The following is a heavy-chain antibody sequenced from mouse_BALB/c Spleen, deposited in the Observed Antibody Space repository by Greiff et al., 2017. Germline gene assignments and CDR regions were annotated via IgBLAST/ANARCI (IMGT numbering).Heavy chain of an antibody. CDR2: ISYSGST. J-gene: IGHJ4*01. CDR3: ASTMVTMDY. CDR1: GYSITSDYA. V-gene: IGHV3-2*02. Sequence: EVKLQESGPGLVKPSQSLSLTCTVTGYSITSDYAWNWIRQFPGNKLEWMGYISYSGSTSYNPSLKSRISITRDTSKNQFFLQLNSVTTEDTATYYCASTMVTMDYWGQGTSVTVSS. D-gene: IGHD2-2*01.